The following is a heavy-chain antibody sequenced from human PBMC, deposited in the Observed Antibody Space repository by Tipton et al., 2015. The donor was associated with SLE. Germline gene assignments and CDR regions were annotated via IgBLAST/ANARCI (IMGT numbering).Heavy chain of an antibody. V-gene: IGHV1-46*01. D-gene: IGHD3-16*01. Sequence: QLVQSGPEVKKPGASMKVSCKASGYTFTDYYIHWVRQVPGQGLEWMGIIIPSGGSTNYAQKFQGRVTMTRDTSTSTVYMELSSPTSEDTAVYYCVRELVGGHFDYWGQGSLVTVS. J-gene: IGHJ4*02. CDR3: VRELVGGHFDY. CDR2: IIPSGGST. CDR1: GYTFTDYY.